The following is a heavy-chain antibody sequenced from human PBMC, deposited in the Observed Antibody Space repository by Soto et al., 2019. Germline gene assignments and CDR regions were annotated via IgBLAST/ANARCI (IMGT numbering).Heavy chain of an antibody. CDR3: ARAAYYYDSSGYYPGDY. D-gene: IGHD3-22*01. CDR1: GYTFTSYI. Sequence: ASVKVSCKASGYTFTSYIIHWVRQAPGQRLEWMGWINAGNGNTKFPQKFQGRVTITRDTSASTAYMELSSLRSEDTAVYYCARAAYYYDSSGYYPGDYWGQGTLVTVS. V-gene: IGHV1-3*01. J-gene: IGHJ4*02. CDR2: INAGNGNT.